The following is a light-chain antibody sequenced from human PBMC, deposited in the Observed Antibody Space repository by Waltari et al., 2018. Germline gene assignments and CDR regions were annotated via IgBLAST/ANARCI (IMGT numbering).Light chain of an antibody. Sequence: QTVVTQEPSLSVSPGGTVTLTCVLNSGSLSTTSYATWYQQTPGQAPRTLVYKGNSRSSGVPDRFSGSILENKAALTITGAQAQDESDYYCSLYMGSGIWVFGGGTKLTVL. J-gene: IGLJ3*02. CDR1: SGSLSTTSY. V-gene: IGLV8-61*01. CDR3: SLYMGSGIWV. CDR2: KGN.